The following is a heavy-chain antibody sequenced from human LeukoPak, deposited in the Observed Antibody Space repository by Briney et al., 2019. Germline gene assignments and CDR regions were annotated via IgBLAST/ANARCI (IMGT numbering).Heavy chain of an antibody. V-gene: IGHV3-30-3*01. J-gene: IGHJ5*02. D-gene: IGHD1-14*01. CDR2: ISYDGSNK. Sequence: GGSLRLSCAASGFTFSSYAMHWVRQAPGKGLEWVAVISYDGSNKYYADSVKGRFTISRDNSKNTLYLQMNSLRAEDTAVYYCARDGTLTAGPFDPWGRGTLVTVSS. CDR3: ARDGTLTAGPFDP. CDR1: GFTFSSYA.